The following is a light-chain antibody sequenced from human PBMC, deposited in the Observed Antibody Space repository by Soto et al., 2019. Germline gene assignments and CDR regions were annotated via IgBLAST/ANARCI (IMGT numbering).Light chain of an antibody. J-gene: IGLJ1*01. CDR2: DVS. CDR3: CSYAGSYTFV. CDR1: SSDVGGYNY. V-gene: IGLV2-11*01. Sequence: QSALAQPRSVSGSPGQSVTISCTGTSSDVGGYNYISWYQHHPGKAPKVMIYDVSKRPSGVPDRFSGSKSGTTASLTISGLQAEDEADYYCCSYAGSYTFVFGVGTKVTAL.